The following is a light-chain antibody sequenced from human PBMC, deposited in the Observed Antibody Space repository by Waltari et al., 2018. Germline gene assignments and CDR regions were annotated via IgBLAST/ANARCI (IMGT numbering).Light chain of an antibody. Sequence: VLTQPPSVSVAPGQPARITCGGNKIGSKSVHWYQQKTGQAPVLVFDDDSHRPPAIPERFSCSDAGKPTALTIRRVEAGDEADYYCQVCDNRNDHPGVEFGGGNKLTVL. V-gene: IGLV3-21*02. CDR3: QVCDNRNDHPGVE. J-gene: IGLJ2*01. CDR1: KIGSKS. CDR2: DDS.